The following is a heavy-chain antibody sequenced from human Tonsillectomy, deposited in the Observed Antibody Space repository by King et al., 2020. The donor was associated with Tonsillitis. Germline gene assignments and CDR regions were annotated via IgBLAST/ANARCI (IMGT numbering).Heavy chain of an antibody. J-gene: IGHJ6*02. CDR3: AREREFPEDYYNGMDV. CDR1: GYTFTSYG. CDR2: ISVYSGNT. Sequence: VQLVESGAEVKKPGASVKVSCKASGYTFTSYGLSWVRQAPGQGLEWMGWISVYSGNTNYAQKFQGRVTVTTDTSTSTAYMELRSLRSDDTAVYFCAREREFPEDYYNGMDVWGQGTTVTVSS. V-gene: IGHV1-18*04.